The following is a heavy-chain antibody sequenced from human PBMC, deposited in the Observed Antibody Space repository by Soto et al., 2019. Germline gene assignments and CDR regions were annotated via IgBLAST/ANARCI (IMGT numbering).Heavy chain of an antibody. D-gene: IGHD2-15*01. V-gene: IGHV2-5*02. CDR2: IYWDDDK. CDR1: GFSVGGSGVG. J-gene: IGHJ3*02. Sequence: QITLKESGHTLVNPTQTLTLTCTFSGFSVGGSGVGVGWIRQPPGKALEWLGVIYWDDDKRYSSSLRNRITLTKDSSRNHVVLTLTKMVHEDAGTYYCAHSPDIVSAEAHGGFDIWGQGTMVTVS. CDR3: AHSPDIVSAEAHGGFDI.